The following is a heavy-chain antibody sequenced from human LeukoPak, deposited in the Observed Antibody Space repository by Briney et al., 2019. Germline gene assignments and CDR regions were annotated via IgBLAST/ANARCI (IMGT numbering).Heavy chain of an antibody. CDR1: GFTFSSYW. V-gene: IGHV3-74*01. J-gene: IGHJ4*02. CDR3: ARGDYYDSSGYYNY. CDR2: INSDGSST. D-gene: IGHD3-22*01. Sequence: PGGSLRLSCAASGFTFSSYWMHWVRQAPGKGLVWVSRINSDGSSTSYADSVKGRFTIPRDNAKNTLYLQMNSLRAEDTAVYYCARGDYYDSSGYYNYWGQGTLVTVSS.